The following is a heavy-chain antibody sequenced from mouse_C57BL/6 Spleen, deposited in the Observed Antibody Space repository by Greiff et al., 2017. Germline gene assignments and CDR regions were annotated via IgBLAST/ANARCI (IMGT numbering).Heavy chain of an antibody. CDR3: ARYWDDAMDY. CDR1: GYTFTSYW. J-gene: IGHJ4*01. D-gene: IGHD4-1*01. CDR2: IYPGSGST. V-gene: IGHV1-55*01. Sequence: VKLQESGAELVKPGASVKMSCKASGYTFTSYWITWVKQRPGQGLEWIGDIYPGSGSTNYNEKFKSKATLTVDTSSSTAYMQLSSLTSEDSAVYYCARYWDDAMDYWGQGTSVTVSS.